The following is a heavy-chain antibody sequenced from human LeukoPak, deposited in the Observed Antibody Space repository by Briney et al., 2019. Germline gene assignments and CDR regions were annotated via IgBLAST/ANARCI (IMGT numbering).Heavy chain of an antibody. Sequence: GGSLRLSCAASGFTFSSYWMHWVRQVPGKGLVWVARINPGGSSITYADSVKGRFTISRDNSKNTLYLQMNSLRAEDTAVYYCAKELPYYYGSGSYPSYYYGMDVWGQGTTVTVSS. CDR3: AKELPYYYGSGSYPSYYYGMDV. J-gene: IGHJ6*02. V-gene: IGHV3-74*01. CDR2: INPGGSSI. CDR1: GFTFSSYW. D-gene: IGHD3-10*01.